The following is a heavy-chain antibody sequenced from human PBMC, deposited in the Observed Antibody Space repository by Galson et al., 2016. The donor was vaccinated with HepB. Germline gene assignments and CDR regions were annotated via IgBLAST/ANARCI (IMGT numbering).Heavy chain of an antibody. V-gene: IGHV4-59*08. CDR1: GGAISPYS. Sequence: SETLSLTCTVSGGAISPYSWTWIRQPPGKGLEWIGYISDSGSTNYNPSLMSRLTISMDTPKNQFSLNLKSVTAADTAVYYCARQGGSYSSAHFDYWGQGTLVTVSS. J-gene: IGHJ4*02. D-gene: IGHD4-11*01. CDR2: ISDSGST. CDR3: ARQGGSYSSAHFDY.